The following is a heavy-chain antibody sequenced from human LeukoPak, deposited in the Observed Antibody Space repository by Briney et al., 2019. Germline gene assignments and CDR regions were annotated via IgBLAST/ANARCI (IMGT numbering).Heavy chain of an antibody. D-gene: IGHD2-15*01. CDR2: MNPNSGNT. CDR1: GYTFTSYD. V-gene: IGHV1-8*02. CDR3: AREGDNNWFDP. J-gene: IGHJ5*02. Sequence: GSVKVSCKASGYTFTSYDINWVRQATGQGLEWMGWMNPNSGNTGYAQKLQGRVTMTTDTSTSTAYMELSRLRSDDTAVFYCAREGDNNWFDPWGQGTLVTVSS.